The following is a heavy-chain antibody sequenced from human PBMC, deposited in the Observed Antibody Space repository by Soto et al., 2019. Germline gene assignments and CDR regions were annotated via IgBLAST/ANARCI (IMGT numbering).Heavy chain of an antibody. V-gene: IGHV4-31*03. CDR3: ASSSYQPAHCDY. D-gene: IGHD2-2*01. CDR1: AGSISSVGYY. J-gene: IGHJ4*02. CDR2: IYYSGST. Sequence: QVQLQESGPGLVKPSQTLSLTCPVSAGSISSVGYYWSWIRQHPGKGLEWIGYIYYSGSTYYKPSLKSRVTISVDTSKNQFSLKLSSVTAADTAVYYCASSSYQPAHCDYWGQETLVTVSS.